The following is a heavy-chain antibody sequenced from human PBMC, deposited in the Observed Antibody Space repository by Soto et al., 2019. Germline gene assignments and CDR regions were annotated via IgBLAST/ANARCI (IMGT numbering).Heavy chain of an antibody. V-gene: IGHV4-30-4*01. CDR2: IYYSGST. D-gene: IGHD3-22*01. CDR3: ACEGYYDSSGYFGY. Sequence: SETLSLTCTVSGGSISRGDYYWSWIRQPPGKGLEWIGYIYYSGSTYYNPSLKSRVTISVDTSKNQFSLKLSSVTAADTAVYYCACEGYYDSSGYFGYWGQGTLVTVSS. J-gene: IGHJ4*02. CDR1: GGSISRGDYY.